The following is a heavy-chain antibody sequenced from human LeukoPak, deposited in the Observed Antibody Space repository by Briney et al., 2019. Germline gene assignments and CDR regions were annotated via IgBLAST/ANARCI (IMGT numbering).Heavy chain of an antibody. CDR2: MNPNSGNT. Sequence: GASVKVSCKASGYTFTSYDINWVRQATGQGLEWMGWMNPNSGNTGYAQKFQGRVTMTRNTSISTAYMGLSSLRSEDTAVYYCARGGGIIVGAAGAFDIWGQGTVVTVSS. D-gene: IGHD1-26*01. J-gene: IGHJ3*02. CDR1: GYTFTSYD. V-gene: IGHV1-8*01. CDR3: ARGGGIIVGAAGAFDI.